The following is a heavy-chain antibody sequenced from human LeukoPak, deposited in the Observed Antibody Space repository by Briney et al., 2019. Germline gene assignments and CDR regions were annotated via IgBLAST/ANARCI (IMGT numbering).Heavy chain of an antibody. CDR2: IYSGGRST. CDR3: AMGPYYYDSSGYYY. CDR1: GSTFTSYC. D-gene: IGHD3-22*01. Sequence: GGSLRLSCVASGSTFTSYCMHWVRQAPGKGLVWVSRIYSGGRSTNYTDSVKGRFTISRDNAKNTLYLQMNSLRSEDTAVYYCAMGPYYYDSSGYYYWGQGTLVTVSS. V-gene: IGHV3-74*01. J-gene: IGHJ4*02.